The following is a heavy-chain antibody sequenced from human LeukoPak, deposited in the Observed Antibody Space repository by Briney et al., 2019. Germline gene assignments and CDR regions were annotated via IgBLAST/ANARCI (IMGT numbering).Heavy chain of an antibody. V-gene: IGHV4-34*01. D-gene: IGHD2-21*02. CDR1: GESCSGYY. CDR3: ARGRGFVVVTAIILKYYFDH. Sequence: KTSETLSLTCAVYGESCSGYYRSWIRQPPGRGLEWIGEINHSGSTNYNPSLKSRVTISVDTSKNQFSLKLSSVTAADTAVYYCARGRGFVVVTAIILKYYFDHWGRGPLVTVSS. J-gene: IGHJ4*02. CDR2: INHSGST.